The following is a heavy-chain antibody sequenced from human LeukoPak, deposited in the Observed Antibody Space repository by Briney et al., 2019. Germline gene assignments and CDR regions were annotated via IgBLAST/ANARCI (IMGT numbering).Heavy chain of an antibody. CDR2: IRYDGSNK. CDR1: GFTFSSYG. D-gene: IGHD4-11*01. Sequence: GGSLRLSCAASGFTFSSYGMHWVRQAPGKGLEWVAFIRYDGSNKYYADSVKGRFTISRDNSKNTLYLQMNSLRAEDTAVYYCAKDDYSNLEFDPWGQGTLVTVSS. V-gene: IGHV3-30*02. J-gene: IGHJ5*02. CDR3: AKDDYSNLEFDP.